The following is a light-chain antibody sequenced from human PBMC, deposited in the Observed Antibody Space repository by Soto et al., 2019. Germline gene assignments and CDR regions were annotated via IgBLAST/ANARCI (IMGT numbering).Light chain of an antibody. CDR2: GAS. V-gene: IGKV3-20*01. CDR3: QQYMSSVT. J-gene: IGKJ1*01. Sequence: EIVLTQSPGSLSLSPGQRATLSCRASQSVDTTFFAWYQKKPGQAPRLLIYGASKRATGIPDRFSGRGSGTDFTLIISRLEPEDFAVYYCQQYMSSVTFGQGTKVEI. CDR1: QSVDTTF.